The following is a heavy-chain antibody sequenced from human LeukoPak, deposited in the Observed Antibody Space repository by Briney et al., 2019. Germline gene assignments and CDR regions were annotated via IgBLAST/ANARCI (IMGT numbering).Heavy chain of an antibody. CDR3: ARGTSGSHWDY. D-gene: IGHD1-26*01. J-gene: IGHJ4*02. Sequence: GGSLRLSCAASGFTFSSYEMNWVRQAPGKGLEWVSYISSSGSTIYYADSVKGRFTISRDNAKNSLYLQMNSLRAEDTAVYYCARGTSGSHWDYWGQGTLVTVSS. V-gene: IGHV3-48*03. CDR2: ISSSGSTI. CDR1: GFTFSSYE.